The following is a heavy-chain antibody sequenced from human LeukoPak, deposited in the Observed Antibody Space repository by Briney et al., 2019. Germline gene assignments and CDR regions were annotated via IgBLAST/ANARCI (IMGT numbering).Heavy chain of an antibody. D-gene: IGHD5-24*01. J-gene: IGHJ4*02. V-gene: IGHV3-7*01. CDR2: IFPDGHQE. CDR1: GLSFSSYH. Sequence: GGSLRLSCVASGLSFSSYHMSWVRQAPGKGLGCVDPIFPDGHQESCDASVRGRFTVSRDNAKNSVFVQMNSLRVEDTAIYYCARWRWQQSEFDLWGQGALVTVSS. CDR3: ARWRWQQSEFDL.